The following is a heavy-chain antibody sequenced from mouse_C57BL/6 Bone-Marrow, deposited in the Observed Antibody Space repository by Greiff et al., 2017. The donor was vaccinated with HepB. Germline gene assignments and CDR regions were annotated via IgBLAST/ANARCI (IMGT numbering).Heavy chain of an antibody. CDR2: IDPSDSYT. J-gene: IGHJ2*01. Sequence: VQLQQPGAELVRPGTSVKLSCKASGYTFTSYWMHWVKQRPGQGLEWIGVIDPSDSYTNYNQKFKGKATLTVDTSSSTAYMQLSSLTSEDSAVYYCALLYFDYWGQGTTLTVSS. V-gene: IGHV1-59*01. CDR3: ALLYFDY. CDR1: GYTFTSYW. D-gene: IGHD1-1*01.